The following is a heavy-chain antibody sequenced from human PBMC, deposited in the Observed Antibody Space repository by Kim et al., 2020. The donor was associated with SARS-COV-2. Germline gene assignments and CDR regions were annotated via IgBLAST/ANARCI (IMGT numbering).Heavy chain of an antibody. CDR2: INPSGGST. CDR3: ARTEGSRYCSGGSCYSGSNDAFDI. V-gene: IGHV1-46*01. CDR1: GYTFTSYY. D-gene: IGHD2-15*01. Sequence: ASVKVSCKASGYTFTSYYMHWVRQAPGQGLEWMGIINPSGGSTSYAQKFQGRVTMTRDTSTSTVYMELSSLRSEDTAVYYCARTEGSRYCSGGSCYSGSNDAFDIWGQGTMVTVSS. J-gene: IGHJ3*02.